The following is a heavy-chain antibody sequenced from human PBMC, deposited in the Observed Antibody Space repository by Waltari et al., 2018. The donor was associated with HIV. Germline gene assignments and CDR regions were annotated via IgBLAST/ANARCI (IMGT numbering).Heavy chain of an antibody. CDR1: GGPINIHF. D-gene: IGHD1-26*01. CDR3: ARETSGPTWRLFDS. CDR2: INASRGT. V-gene: IGHV4-4*07. Sequence: QVQLQASAPGLVKPSETLSLTRIAPGGPINIHFRNWIRQPAGKGLEWLGLINASRGTNYNPSLKSRVTMSVDTSKNQFSLKLTSVTAADTAVYFCARETSGPTWRLFDSWGQGTLVTVSS. J-gene: IGHJ4*02.